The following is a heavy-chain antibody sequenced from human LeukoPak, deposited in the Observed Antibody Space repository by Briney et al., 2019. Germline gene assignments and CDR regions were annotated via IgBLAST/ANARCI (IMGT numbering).Heavy chain of an antibody. D-gene: IGHD4-23*01. CDR2: IYSDGSI. J-gene: IGHJ6*03. Sequence: GGALRLSCAASGFSVRSNYISWVRQAPGKGLEWVSMIYSDGSIFHADSVKGRFTMSRDNSRNTLDLQMNSLRAGDTALYYCAKAGNINYYAYYYMDVWGKGTTVTVSS. V-gene: IGHV3-53*01. CDR1: GFSVRSNY. CDR3: AKAGNINYYAYYYMDV.